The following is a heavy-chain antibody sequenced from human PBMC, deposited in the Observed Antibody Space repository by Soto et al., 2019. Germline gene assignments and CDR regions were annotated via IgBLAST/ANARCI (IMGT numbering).Heavy chain of an antibody. Sequence: EVQLVESGGGLVFPGGSLRLSCVASGFSFSDYSMNWVRQAPGKGLEWVSYISSISDNTQYADSVKGRFTVSRNNAKNSLFLQMDSLRDEDTAIYYFATLPKVSLVTAWGQGTLVTVSS. CDR3: ATLPKVSLVTA. V-gene: IGHV3-48*02. D-gene: IGHD2-21*02. CDR1: GFSFSDYS. CDR2: ISSISDNT. J-gene: IGHJ4*02.